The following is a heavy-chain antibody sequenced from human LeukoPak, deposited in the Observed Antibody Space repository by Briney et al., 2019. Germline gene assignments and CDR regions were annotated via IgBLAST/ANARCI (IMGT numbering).Heavy chain of an antibody. J-gene: IGHJ4*02. D-gene: IGHD3-22*01. Sequence: ASVKVSCKTSNYTIISYGMSWVRQAPGQGLEWMGWISAFNGNTNYAQKFQGRVTMTTDTSTSTGYLEVRSLRVDDTAVYYCARELRGTYYYESSGSDYWGQGTLVTVSS. CDR3: ARELRGTYYYESSGSDY. V-gene: IGHV1-18*01. CDR2: ISAFNGNT. CDR1: NYTIISYG.